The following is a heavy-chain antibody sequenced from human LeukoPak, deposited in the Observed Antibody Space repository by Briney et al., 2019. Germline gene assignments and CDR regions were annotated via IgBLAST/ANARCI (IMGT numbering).Heavy chain of an antibody. D-gene: IGHD3-10*01. CDR2: ISWDGGST. CDR1: GFTFDDYT. J-gene: IGHJ4*02. V-gene: IGHV3-43*01. CDR3: AKDIGYGSGSYGRGYFDY. Sequence: GGSLRLSCAASGFTFDDYTMHWVRQAPGKGLEWVSLISWDGGSTYYADSVKGRFTISRDNSKNSLYLQMNSLRTEDTALYYCAKDIGYGSGSYGRGYFDYWGQGTLVTVSS.